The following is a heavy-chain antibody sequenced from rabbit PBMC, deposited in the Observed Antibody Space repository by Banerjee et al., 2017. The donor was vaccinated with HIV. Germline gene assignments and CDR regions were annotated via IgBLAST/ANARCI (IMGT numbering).Heavy chain of an antibody. Sequence: QSLEESGGDLVKPGGSLTLTCKASGLDFSEIYWICWVRQAPGKGLEWIGCIWTGDDNSYYASWAKGRFTISKTSSTTVTLQMTSLTAADTATYFCARSYDDSNLWGQGTLVTVS. CDR2: IWTGDDNS. CDR3: ARSYDDSNL. J-gene: IGHJ4*01. D-gene: IGHD2-1*01. CDR1: GLDFSEIYW. V-gene: IGHV1S40*01.